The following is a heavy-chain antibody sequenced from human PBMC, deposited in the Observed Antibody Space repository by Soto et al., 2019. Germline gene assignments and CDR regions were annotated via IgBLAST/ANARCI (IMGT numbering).Heavy chain of an antibody. D-gene: IGHD2-2*01. Sequence: GGSLRLSCAASGFTFSSYGMHWVRQAPGKGLEWVAVIWYDGSNKYYADSVKGRFTISRDNSKNTLYLQMNSLRTEDTAVYYWTRSLDSVVVPAADWGQGTLVTVSS. CDR2: IWYDGSNK. CDR1: GFTFSSYG. J-gene: IGHJ4*02. V-gene: IGHV3-33*01. CDR3: TRSLDSVVVPAAD.